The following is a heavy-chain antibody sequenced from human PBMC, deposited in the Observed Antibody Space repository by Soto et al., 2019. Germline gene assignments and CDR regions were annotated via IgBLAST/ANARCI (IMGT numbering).Heavy chain of an antibody. D-gene: IGHD3-3*01. J-gene: IGHJ4*02. Sequence: QVQLQESGPGLVKPSQTLSLTCSVSGGSITSGGYSWTWIRHQPGKALQWIGYVFDSGKTYYNPSIKGRLTISVDTAKNLFSLELSSVTAADTAVYFCARGSGYYRNFASWGQGTLVSVSS. CDR3: ARGSGYYRNFAS. CDR1: GGSITSGGYS. V-gene: IGHV4-31*02. CDR2: VFDSGKT.